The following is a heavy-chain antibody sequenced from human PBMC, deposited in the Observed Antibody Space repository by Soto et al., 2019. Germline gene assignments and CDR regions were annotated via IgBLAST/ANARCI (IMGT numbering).Heavy chain of an antibody. V-gene: IGHV6-1*01. CDR1: GDSVSSNSAA. J-gene: IGHJ4*02. D-gene: IGHD1-26*01. CDR3: ARGEQYSGSIFYY. CDR2: TYYRSKWYN. Sequence: PSQTLSLTCGISGDSVSSNSAAWNWLRQSPSRGLEWLGRTYYRSKWYNDYAVSVESRITINPDTSKNHFSLQLNFVTPEDTAVYFCARGEQYSGSIFYYCGQGTLVTVSS.